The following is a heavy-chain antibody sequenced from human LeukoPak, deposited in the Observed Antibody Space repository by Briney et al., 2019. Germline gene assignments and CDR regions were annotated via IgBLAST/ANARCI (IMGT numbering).Heavy chain of an antibody. Sequence: GGSLRLSCAVSGFTFSSYWMHWVRQAPGKGLVWVSRIDRDGSRINYADSVKGRFSISRDNGKNTLFLQMNSLRAEDAAVYYCARDETGSGTYSNFWGQGTLVTVSS. J-gene: IGHJ4*02. D-gene: IGHD3-10*01. CDR3: ARDETGSGTYSNF. CDR2: IDRDGSRI. V-gene: IGHV3-74*01. CDR1: GFTFSSYW.